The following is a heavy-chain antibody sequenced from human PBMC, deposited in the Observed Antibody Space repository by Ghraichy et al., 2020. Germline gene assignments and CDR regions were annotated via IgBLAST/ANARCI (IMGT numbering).Heavy chain of an antibody. CDR3: ARLGDYYDSSGYYFQDNDY. V-gene: IGHV3-30*04. J-gene: IGHJ4*02. CDR1: GFTFSSYA. CDR2: ISYDGSNK. Sequence: GGSLRLSCAASGFTFSSYAMHWVRQAPGKGLEWVAVISYDGSNKYYADSVKGRFTISRDNSKNTLYLQMNSLRAEDTAVYYCARLGDYYDSSGYYFQDNDYWGQGTLVTVSS. D-gene: IGHD3-22*01.